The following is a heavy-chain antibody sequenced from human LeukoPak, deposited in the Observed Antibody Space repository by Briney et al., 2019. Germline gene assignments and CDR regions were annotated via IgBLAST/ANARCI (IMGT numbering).Heavy chain of an antibody. CDR1: GGSISSGDYY. D-gene: IGHD4-23*01. CDR2: IYYSGST. J-gene: IGHJ4*02. Sequence: SETLSLTCTVSGGSISSGDYYWSWIRQPPGKGLEWIGSIYYSGSTYYNPSLKSRVTISVDTSKNQFSLKLSSVTAADTAVYYCVVAEDYGGNRQGYWGQGTLVTVPS. V-gene: IGHV4-39*01. CDR3: VVAEDYGGNRQGY.